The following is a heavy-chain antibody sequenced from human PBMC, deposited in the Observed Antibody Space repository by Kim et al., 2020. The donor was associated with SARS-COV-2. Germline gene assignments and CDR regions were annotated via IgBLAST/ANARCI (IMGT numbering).Heavy chain of an antibody. V-gene: IGHV4-34*01. J-gene: IGHJ5*02. CDR3: ARYRQWLVGRWFDP. D-gene: IGHD6-19*01. Sequence: NPSLKSRVTISVDTSKNQFSLKLSSVTAADTAVYDCARYRQWLVGRWFDPWGQGTLVTVSS.